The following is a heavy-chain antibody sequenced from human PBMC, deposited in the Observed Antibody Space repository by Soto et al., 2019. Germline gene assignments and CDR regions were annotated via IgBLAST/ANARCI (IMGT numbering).Heavy chain of an antibody. Sequence: PGGSLRLSCAASVFTVSSNYVSWVRQAPGKGLEWVSVIYSGGNTYYADSVKGRFTINPDTSKNQFSLHLNSVTPEDTAVYYCVRLIGNSWLDFWGQGTLVTVSS. J-gene: IGHJ5*01. CDR2: IYSGGNT. D-gene: IGHD1-26*01. V-gene: IGHV3-66*04. CDR1: VFTVSSNY. CDR3: VRLIGNSWLDF.